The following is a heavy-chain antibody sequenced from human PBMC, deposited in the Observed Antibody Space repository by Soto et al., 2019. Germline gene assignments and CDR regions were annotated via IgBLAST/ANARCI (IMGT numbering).Heavy chain of an antibody. V-gene: IGHV4-59*01. CDR3: ARTRMIESWIDY. J-gene: IGHJ4*01. CDR2: VYYSGST. D-gene: IGHD2-21*01. CDR1: GDSISTYY. Sequence: SETLSLTCDVSGDSISTYYWSWIRQPPGKGLEWIGCVYYSGSTLYNPSLESRVTMSIDMSKKQVSLKLTSVIAADTAVYYCARTRMIESWIDYWGHGTLVTVSS.